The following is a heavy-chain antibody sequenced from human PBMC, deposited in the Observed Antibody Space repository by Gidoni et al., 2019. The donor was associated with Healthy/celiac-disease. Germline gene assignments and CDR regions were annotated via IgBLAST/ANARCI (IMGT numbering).Heavy chain of an antibody. CDR1: GYNFTGYY. CDR3: ARGTYCGGDCPDAFDI. D-gene: IGHD2-21*02. Sequence: QVQLVQSGAAVKTPGASVKVSCQASGYNFTGYYMHWVRKAPGQGLEWMGWINPNSGGTNYAQKFQGWVTMTRDTSISTAYMELSRLRSDDTAVYYCARGTYCGGDCPDAFDIWGQGTMVTVSS. CDR2: INPNSGGT. V-gene: IGHV1-2*04. J-gene: IGHJ3*02.